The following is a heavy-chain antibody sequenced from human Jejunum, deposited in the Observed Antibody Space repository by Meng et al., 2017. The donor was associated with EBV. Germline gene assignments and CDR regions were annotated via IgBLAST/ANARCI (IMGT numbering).Heavy chain of an antibody. CDR2: INSDGSKT. Sequence: EGHLVGAGGVLVQPGDSLRLSCAASGFTLSSYWMHWVRQAPGKGLVWVSRINSDGSKTNYADSVKGRFTISRDIAKNTLYLQLNSLRADDTAVYYCVRGPPPDTWGQGTLVTVSS. V-gene: IGHV3-74*01. CDR1: GFTLSSYW. J-gene: IGHJ5*02. CDR3: VRGPPPDT.